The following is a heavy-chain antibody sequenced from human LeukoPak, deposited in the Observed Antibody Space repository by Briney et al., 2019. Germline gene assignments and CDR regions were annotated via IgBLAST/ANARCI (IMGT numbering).Heavy chain of an antibody. J-gene: IGHJ4*02. Sequence: SETLSLTCAVYGGSFSGYYWSWIRQPPGKGLEWIGNFYHSGSTNYNPSLKSRVTISVDMSKNQFSLKLTSMTAADTAVYYCVEGEQWLAFDRWGQGTLVTVSS. D-gene: IGHD6-19*01. CDR2: FYHSGST. V-gene: IGHV4-59*01. CDR1: GGSFSGYY. CDR3: VEGEQWLAFDR.